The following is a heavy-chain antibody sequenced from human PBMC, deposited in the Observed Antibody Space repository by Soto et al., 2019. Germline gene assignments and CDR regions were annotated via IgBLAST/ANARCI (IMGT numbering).Heavy chain of an antibody. CDR1: GFTFSTYW. V-gene: IGHV3-7*05. D-gene: IGHD5-18*01. J-gene: IGHJ4*02. Sequence: EVQLVESGGGLVQPGGSLRLSCAASGFTFSTYWMNWVRQAPGKGLEWVANINQDGSAINYVDSVRGRFTISRDNAKNSLYRQMNSLRADDTAVYYCARDRAMDDYWGQGTLVTVSS. CDR2: INQDGSAI. CDR3: ARDRAMDDY.